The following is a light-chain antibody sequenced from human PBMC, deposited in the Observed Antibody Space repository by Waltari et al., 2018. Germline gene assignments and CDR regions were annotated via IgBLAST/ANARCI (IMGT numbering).Light chain of an antibody. CDR3: CSYAGSYNLV. V-gene: IGLV2-11*01. CDR1: SSDVGGYNY. J-gene: IGLJ2*01. Sequence: QSALTQPRSVSRSPGQSVTISCTGTSSDVGGYNYVSWSQHPPGKAPKFMTYDGSARPSGVPDRFSGSKSGNTAPLTISGLQAEDEADYYCCSYAGSYNLVFGGGTKLTVL. CDR2: DGS.